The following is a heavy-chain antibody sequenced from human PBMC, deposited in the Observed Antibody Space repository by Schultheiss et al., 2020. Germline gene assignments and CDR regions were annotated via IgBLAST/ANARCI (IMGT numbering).Heavy chain of an antibody. J-gene: IGHJ4*02. CDR2: IYYSGST. CDR1: GGSISSSSYY. Sequence: SQTLSLTCTVSGGSISSSSYYWGWIRQPPGKGLEWIGSIYYSGSTYYNPSLKSRVTISVGTSKNQFSLKLSSVTAADTAVYYCARRMGRTSKIDYWGQGTLVTVSS. CDR3: ARRMGRTSKIDY. V-gene: IGHV4-39*07. D-gene: IGHD2-15*01.